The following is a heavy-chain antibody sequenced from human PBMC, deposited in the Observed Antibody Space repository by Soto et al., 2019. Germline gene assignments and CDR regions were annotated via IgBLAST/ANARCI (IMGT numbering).Heavy chain of an antibody. D-gene: IGHD3-16*01. J-gene: IGHJ4*02. CDR3: VRADALYYECRLL. V-gene: IGHV3-48*03. Sequence: GGSLRLSCATDGFTFSSFEMNWVRQAPGKGLERIAHISASGVTKYYADSVKDRFSISRDNSKKLLHLQTRSLRVDDTATYYCVRADALYYECRLLWGRGTQVTVSS. CDR2: ISASGVTK. CDR1: GFTFSSFE.